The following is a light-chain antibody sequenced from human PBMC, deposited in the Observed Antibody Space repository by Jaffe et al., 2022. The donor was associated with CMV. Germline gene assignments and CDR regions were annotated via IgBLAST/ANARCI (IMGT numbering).Light chain of an antibody. V-gene: IGKV4-1*01. CDR1: QSVLYSSNNKNY. Sequence: DIVMTQSPDSLAVSLGERATINCKSSQSVLYSSNNKNYLAWYQQKPGQPPKLLIYWASTRESGVPDRFSGSGSGTDFTLTISSLQAEDVAVYYCQQYYSTPGWLTFGGGTKVEIK. CDR2: WAS. CDR3: QQYYSTPGWLT. J-gene: IGKJ4*01.